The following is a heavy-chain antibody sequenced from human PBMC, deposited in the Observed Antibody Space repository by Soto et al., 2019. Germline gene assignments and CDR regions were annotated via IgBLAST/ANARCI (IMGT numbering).Heavy chain of an antibody. V-gene: IGHV3-15*01. Sequence: GGSLRLSCAASGITFSNAWMTWVRQAPGKGLEWVGRIKSITDGGTTDYAAPVKGRFTISRDDSKDTLYLQMNNLKTEDTAVYHCSTDSADIVVVPATFGMDVWGQGTTVTVSS. CDR3: STDSADIVVVPATFGMDV. CDR1: GITFSNAW. J-gene: IGHJ6*02. CDR2: IKSITDGGTT. D-gene: IGHD2-2*01.